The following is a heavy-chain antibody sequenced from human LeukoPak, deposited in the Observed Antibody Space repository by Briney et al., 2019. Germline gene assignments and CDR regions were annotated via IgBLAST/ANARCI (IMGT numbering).Heavy chain of an antibody. CDR1: TFTFRGFA. CDR3: AKHGWNYNFAS. Sequence: GGSLRLSCAACTFTFRGFAMRRHRQAPGKGLEWVSTISDSGGSTYYVDSVKGRFTISRDNSKNIVYLQMNSLRAEDTAVFFCAKHGWNYNFASWGQGTLVSVSS. V-gene: IGHV3-23*01. CDR2: ISDSGGST. D-gene: IGHD1-7*01. J-gene: IGHJ4*02.